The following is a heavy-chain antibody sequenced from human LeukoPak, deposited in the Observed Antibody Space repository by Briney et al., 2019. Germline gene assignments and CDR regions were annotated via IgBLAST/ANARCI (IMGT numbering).Heavy chain of an antibody. CDR1: GFSFSSYW. J-gene: IGHJ5*02. V-gene: IGHV3-7*01. CDR3: ARVGERDKFALIEGRFDP. D-gene: IGHD2-21*01. Sequence: GGSLRLSCAASGFSFSSYWMSRVRQAPGKGLEGVANIRQEGSEKYYLDSVTGRFTIPRDNAKDSVHLQMNSLRAEDTAEYYCARVGERDKFALIEGRFDPWGQGTLVTVSS. CDR2: IRQEGSEK.